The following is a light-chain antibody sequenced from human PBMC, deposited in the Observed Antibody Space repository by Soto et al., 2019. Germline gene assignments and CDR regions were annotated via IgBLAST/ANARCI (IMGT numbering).Light chain of an antibody. CDR1: QSISDT. Sequence: EIVMTQSPATLSVSPGGRATLSCRASQSISDTLAWYQQKPGQAPRLLIYSASRRPTGFPARFSGSGSESDFTVTISSLHSEDFAVYYCQQYNNWPGTCGQVTKVDIK. CDR3: QQYNNWPGT. CDR2: SAS. V-gene: IGKV3-15*01. J-gene: IGKJ1*01.